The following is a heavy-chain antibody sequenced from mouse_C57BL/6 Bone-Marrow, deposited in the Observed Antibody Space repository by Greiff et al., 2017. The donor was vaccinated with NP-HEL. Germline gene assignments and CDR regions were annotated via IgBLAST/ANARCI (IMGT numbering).Heavy chain of an antibody. CDR3: ARGAIYDYDWDFDV. CDR2: FDPSDSYT. V-gene: IGHV1-59*01. J-gene: IGHJ1*03. D-gene: IGHD2-4*01. Sequence: QVQLQQPGAELVRPGTSVKLSCKASGYTFTSYWMHWVKQRPGQGLEWIGVFDPSDSYTNYNQKFKGKATLTVATSSSTAYMQLSSLTSEDSAVYYCARGAIYDYDWDFDVWGTGTTVTVSS. CDR1: GYTFTSYW.